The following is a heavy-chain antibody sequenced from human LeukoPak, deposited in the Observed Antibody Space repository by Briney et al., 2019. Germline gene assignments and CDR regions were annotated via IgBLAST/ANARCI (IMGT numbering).Heavy chain of an antibody. CDR1: GFTLSSYA. J-gene: IGHJ5*02. CDR2: ISVSGNT. Sequence: GGSLRLSCAASGFTLSSYAMSWVRQGPGKGLEWVSAISVSGNTYHADSVKGRFTISRDNSKNTLYLQMNSLRAEDTAVYYCAREYRHFYCSSTSCYSSSWFDPWGQGTLVTVSS. V-gene: IGHV3-23*01. CDR3: AREYRHFYCSSTSCYSSSWFDP. D-gene: IGHD2-2*02.